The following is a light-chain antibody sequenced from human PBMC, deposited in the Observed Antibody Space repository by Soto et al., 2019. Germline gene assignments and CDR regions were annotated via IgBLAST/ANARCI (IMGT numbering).Light chain of an antibody. CDR1: SSDVGDYNH. CDR2: DVS. J-gene: IGLJ2*01. Sequence: QSALTQPASVSGSPGQSIIISCTTSSSDVGDYNHVSWYQQHPGKAPKLMIYDVSHRPSGVSSRFSGSKSGNTASLTISGLQTEDEADYYCSSYTTSNTLFGGGTKLTVL. V-gene: IGLV2-14*03. CDR3: SSYTTSNTL.